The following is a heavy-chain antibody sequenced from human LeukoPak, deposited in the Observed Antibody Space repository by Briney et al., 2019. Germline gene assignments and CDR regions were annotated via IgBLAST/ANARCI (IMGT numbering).Heavy chain of an antibody. CDR3: ANGEMPDY. D-gene: IGHD4-17*01. Sequence: PGGSLRLSCAASGFTFSSYGMHWVRQAPGKGLEWVAVISYDGSNKYYADSVKGRFTISRDNSKNTLYLQMNSLRAEDTAVYYCANGEMPDYWGQGTLVTVSS. CDR2: ISYDGSNK. V-gene: IGHV3-30*18. J-gene: IGHJ4*02. CDR1: GFTFSSYG.